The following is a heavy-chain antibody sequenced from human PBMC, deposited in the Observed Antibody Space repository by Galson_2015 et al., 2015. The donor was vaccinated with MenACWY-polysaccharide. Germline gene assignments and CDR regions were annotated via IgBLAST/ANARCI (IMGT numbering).Heavy chain of an antibody. CDR3: AKGAADSDY. CDR2: ISSSSSYI. J-gene: IGHJ4*02. D-gene: IGHD2-15*01. V-gene: IGHV3-21*01. Sequence: SLRLSCAASGFTFSTYNMNWVRQAPGKGLEWVSSISSSSSYINYADSVKGRFTISKDNSKNTLYLQMNSLRTEDTGVYYCAKGAADSDYWGQGTLVTVSS. CDR1: GFTFSTYN.